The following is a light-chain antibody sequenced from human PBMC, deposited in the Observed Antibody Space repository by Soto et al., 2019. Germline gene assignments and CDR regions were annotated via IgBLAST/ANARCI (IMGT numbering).Light chain of an antibody. CDR1: ESVHRN. V-gene: IGKV3-15*01. J-gene: IGKJ3*01. Sequence: EVVMTQSPATLSVSPGERVTLSCRASESVHRNLAWYQQKPGQGPSLLIYYASTRATGVPDRFTGSGSGTGSTLTISSLQSEDFGVYHCQHYSNWPPTFGPGTKVEIK. CDR2: YAS. CDR3: QHYSNWPPT.